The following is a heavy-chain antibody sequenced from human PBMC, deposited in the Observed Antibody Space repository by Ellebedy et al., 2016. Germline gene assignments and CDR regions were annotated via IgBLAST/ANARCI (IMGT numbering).Heavy chain of an antibody. CDR2: IWYDGSNK. CDR3: ARGGDWNYWGLIDY. Sequence: GESLKISXAASGFTFSSYGMHWVRQAPGKGLEWVAVIWYDGSNKYYADSVKGRFTISRDNSKNTLYLQMNSLRAEDTAVYYCARGGDWNYWGLIDYWGQGTLVTVSS. J-gene: IGHJ4*02. D-gene: IGHD1-7*01. CDR1: GFTFSSYG. V-gene: IGHV3-33*08.